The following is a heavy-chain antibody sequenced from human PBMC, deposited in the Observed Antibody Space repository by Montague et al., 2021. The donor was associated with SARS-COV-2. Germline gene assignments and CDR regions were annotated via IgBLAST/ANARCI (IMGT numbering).Heavy chain of an antibody. CDR2: VNQSGTT. D-gene: IGHD2-2*01. CDR1: HGSISSSLSY. CDR3: ARGRRPVVVPGAGPAGRAFDI. Sequence: SETLSLTCTVSHGSISSSLSYWGWIRQPPGKGLEWIGEVNQSGTTIYNPSVKSGVTISEDTSKNQFYLRLNSVTAADTAVYYCARGRRPVVVPGAGPAGRAFDIWGQGTMVTVSS. J-gene: IGHJ3*02. V-gene: IGHV4-39*07.